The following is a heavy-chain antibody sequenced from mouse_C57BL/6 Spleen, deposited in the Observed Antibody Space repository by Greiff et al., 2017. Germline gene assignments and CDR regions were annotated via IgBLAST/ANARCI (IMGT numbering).Heavy chain of an antibody. CDR3: ARGTVVGTKDYYAMDY. CDR1: GYTFTSYW. V-gene: IGHV1-52*01. Sequence: QVQLQQPGAELVRPGSSVKLSCKASGYTFTSYWMHWVKQRPIQGLEWIGNIDPSDSETHYNQKFKDKATLTVDKSSSTAYMQLSSLTSEDSAVYYCARGTVVGTKDYYAMDYWGQGTSVTVSS. J-gene: IGHJ4*01. D-gene: IGHD1-1*01. CDR2: IDPSDSET.